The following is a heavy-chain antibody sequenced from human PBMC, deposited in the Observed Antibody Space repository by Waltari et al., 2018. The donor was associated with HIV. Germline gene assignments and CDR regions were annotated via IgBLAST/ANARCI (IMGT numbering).Heavy chain of an antibody. CDR2: INHSGST. V-gene: IGHV4-34*01. Sequence: QVQLQQWGAGLLKPSETLSLTCAVYGGSFSGYYWSWIRQPPGKGLEWIGEINHSGSTNYNPSLKSRVTISVDTSKNQFSLKLSSVTAADTAVYYCARVPGIRLHWYFDLWGRGTLVTVSS. CDR3: ARVPGIRLHWYFDL. CDR1: GGSFSGYY. J-gene: IGHJ2*01. D-gene: IGHD5-12*01.